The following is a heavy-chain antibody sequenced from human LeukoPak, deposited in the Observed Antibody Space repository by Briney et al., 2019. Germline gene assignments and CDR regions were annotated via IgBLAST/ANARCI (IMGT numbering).Heavy chain of an antibody. J-gene: IGHJ4*02. Sequence: GRSLRLSCAASGFTFDDYAMHWVRQAPGEGLEWVSGISWNSGGIGYADSVEGRFTISRDNAKNSLYLQMNSLRADDTALYYCAKGKKMTVAGLFDYWGQGTLVTVSS. V-gene: IGHV3-9*01. CDR3: AKGKKMTVAGLFDY. D-gene: IGHD6-19*01. CDR1: GFTFDDYA. CDR2: ISWNSGGI.